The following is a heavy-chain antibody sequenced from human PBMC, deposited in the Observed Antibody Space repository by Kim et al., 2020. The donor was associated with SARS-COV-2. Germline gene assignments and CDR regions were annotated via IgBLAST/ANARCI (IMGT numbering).Heavy chain of an antibody. V-gene: IGHV3-23*01. D-gene: IGHD6-13*01. CDR1: GFTFSSYA. J-gene: IGHJ6*02. CDR3: AKVLGIAAAGTRRYYYYGMDV. CDR2: ISGSGGST. Sequence: GGSLRLSCAASGFTFSSYAMSWVRQAPGKGLEWVSAISGSGGSTYYADSVKGRCTISRDTSKNTPYLQMNSLRAEDTAVYYCAKVLGIAAAGTRRYYYYGMDVWGQGTTVTVSS.